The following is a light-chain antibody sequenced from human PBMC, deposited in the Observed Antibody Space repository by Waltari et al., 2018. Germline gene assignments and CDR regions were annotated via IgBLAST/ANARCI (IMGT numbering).Light chain of an antibody. CDR2: EGT. CDR1: LSDLAPYNC. J-gene: IGLJ2*01. V-gene: IGLV2-23*03. CDR3: CSCTYSSTFV. Sequence: SALTQPASASGSPGQSITISCAGTLSDLAPYNCLSWYQQHPGKAPKLIIYEGTKRPSGVSGRFSGSTSGDTASLTISGLLAEDEADYYCCSCTYSSTFVFGGGTKLSVL.